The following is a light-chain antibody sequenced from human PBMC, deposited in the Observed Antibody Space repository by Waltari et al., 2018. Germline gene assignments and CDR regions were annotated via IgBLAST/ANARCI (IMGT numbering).Light chain of an antibody. CDR3: QQRSNWPTWT. CDR1: QSVSSY. V-gene: IGKV3-11*01. CDR2: DAS. J-gene: IGKJ1*01. Sequence: EIVLTQSPATLPLSPGERATLPCRASQSVSSYLAWYQQKPGQAPRLLIYDASNRATGIPARFSGSGSGTDFTLTISSLEPEDFAVYYCQQRSNWPTWTFGQGTKVEIK.